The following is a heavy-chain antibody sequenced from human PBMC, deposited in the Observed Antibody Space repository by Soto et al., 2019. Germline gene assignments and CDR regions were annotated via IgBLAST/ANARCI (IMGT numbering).Heavy chain of an antibody. J-gene: IGHJ6*03. CDR3: ARYSRGPRPFGEIHI. V-gene: IGHV1-2*02. CDR1: GYIFTGYH. D-gene: IGHD2-21*01. Sequence: ASVKVSCKAPGYIFTGYHIHWGRQAPARGLEWMGWINPNSGDTEYAQNFQGRGTMTRDTSFNLVYMEMSGLMSDDTAVYYCARYSRGPRPFGEIHIRGNRTTVTLS. CDR2: INPNSGDT.